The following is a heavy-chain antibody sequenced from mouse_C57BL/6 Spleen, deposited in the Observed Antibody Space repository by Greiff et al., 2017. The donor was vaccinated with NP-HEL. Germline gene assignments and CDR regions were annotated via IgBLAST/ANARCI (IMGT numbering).Heavy chain of an antibody. J-gene: IGHJ2*01. V-gene: IGHV2-2*01. CDR1: GFSLTSYG. CDR2: IWSGGST. D-gene: IGHD2-1*01. Sequence: VQVVESGPGLVQPSQSLSITCTVSGFSLTSYGVHWVRQSPGKGLEWLGVIWSGGSTDYNAAFISRLSISKDNSKSQVFFKMNSLQADDTAIYYCARLDGNYDWGQGTTLTVSS. CDR3: ARLDGNYD.